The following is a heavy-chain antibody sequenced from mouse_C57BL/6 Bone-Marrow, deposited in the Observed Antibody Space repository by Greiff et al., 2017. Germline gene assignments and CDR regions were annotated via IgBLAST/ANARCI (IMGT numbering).Heavy chain of an antibody. CDR2: IWAGGST. CDR3: AGDPSTMITKDAMDY. CDR1: GFSLTSYG. Sequence: VMLVESGPGLVAPSQSLSITCTVSGFSLTSYGVHWVRQPPGKGLEWLGVIWAGGSTNYNSALMSRLSISKDNSKSQVFLKMNSLQTDDTAMYYCAGDPSTMITKDAMDYWGQGTSVTVSS. D-gene: IGHD2-4*01. J-gene: IGHJ4*01. V-gene: IGHV2-9*02.